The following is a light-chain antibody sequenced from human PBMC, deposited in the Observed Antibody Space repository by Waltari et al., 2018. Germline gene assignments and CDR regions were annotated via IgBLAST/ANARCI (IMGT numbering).Light chain of an antibody. CDR2: DAS. Sequence: EIVLTQSPAPQSFSPGEIATPSCRASQSVSSYLAWYQQKPGQAPRLLIYDASNRATGIPARFSGSGSGTDFTLTISSLEPEDFAVYYCQQRSNWPWTFGQGTKVEIK. CDR1: QSVSSY. CDR3: QQRSNWPWT. V-gene: IGKV3-11*01. J-gene: IGKJ1*01.